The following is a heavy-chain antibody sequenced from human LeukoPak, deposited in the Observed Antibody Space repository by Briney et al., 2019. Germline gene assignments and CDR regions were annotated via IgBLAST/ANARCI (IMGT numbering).Heavy chain of an antibody. D-gene: IGHD3-22*01. J-gene: IGHJ5*02. Sequence: SETLSLTCTVSGGSISSSSYYWGWIRQPPGKGLEWIGSIYYSGSTYYNPSLKSRVTISVDTSKNQFSLKLSSVTAADTAVYYCARGEYYYDSTGCWFDPWGQGTLVTVSS. V-gene: IGHV4-39*01. CDR1: GGSISSSSYY. CDR3: ARGEYYYDSTGCWFDP. CDR2: IYYSGST.